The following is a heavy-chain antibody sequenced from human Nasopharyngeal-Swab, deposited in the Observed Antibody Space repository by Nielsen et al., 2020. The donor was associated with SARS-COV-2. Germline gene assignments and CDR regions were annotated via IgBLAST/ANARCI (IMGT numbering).Heavy chain of an antibody. CDR3: ARDLVYSAYSSGWYEDYYYGMDV. CDR1: GFTFSSYG. Sequence: GGSLSLSCAASGFTFSSYGMHWVRQAPGKGLEWVAVISYDGSNKYYADSVKGRFTISRDNSKNTLYLQMNSLRAEDTAVYYCARDLVYSAYSSGWYEDYYYGMDVWGKGTTVTVSS. J-gene: IGHJ6*04. CDR2: ISYDGSNK. D-gene: IGHD6-19*01. V-gene: IGHV3-30*03.